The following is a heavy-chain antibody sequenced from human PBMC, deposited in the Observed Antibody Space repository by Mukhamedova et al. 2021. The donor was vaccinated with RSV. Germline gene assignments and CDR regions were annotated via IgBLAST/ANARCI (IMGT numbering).Heavy chain of an antibody. D-gene: IGHD3-10*01. V-gene: IGHV4-34*01. CDR3: ARVPPPPYYGSGSYYKWRYFDY. J-gene: IGHJ4*02. Sequence: NPSLKSRVTISVDTSKNQFSLKLSSVTAADTAVYYCARVPPPPYYGSGSYYKWRYFDYWGQGTLVTVSS.